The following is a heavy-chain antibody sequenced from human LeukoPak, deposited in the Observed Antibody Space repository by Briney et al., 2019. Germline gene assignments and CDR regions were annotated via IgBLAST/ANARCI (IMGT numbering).Heavy chain of an antibody. Sequence: GGSLRLSCAASGFTFSNAWMSWVRQAPGKGLEWVGRIKSKPDGGTTDYAAPVKGRFTISRDDSKSTLYLQMNSLKTEDTAVYYCTTALFPSSGWYYFDYWGQGTLVTVSS. CDR3: TTALFPSSGWYYFDY. J-gene: IGHJ4*02. CDR2: IKSKPDGGTT. V-gene: IGHV3-15*01. D-gene: IGHD6-19*01. CDR1: GFTFSNAW.